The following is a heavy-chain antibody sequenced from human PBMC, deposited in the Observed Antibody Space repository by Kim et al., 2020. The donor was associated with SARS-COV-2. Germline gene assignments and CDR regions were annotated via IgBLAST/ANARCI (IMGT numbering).Heavy chain of an antibody. CDR3: VSKSTG. CDR1: GFTFSNYW. J-gene: IGHJ4*02. V-gene: IGHV3-7*01. Sequence: GGSLRLSCAASGFTFSNYWMTWVRQAPGKGLEWVANIKQDGSLKYYVNSVRGRFTVSRDNAKNSLYLPMNSLRVEDTGIYYCVSKSTGWGQETLVTVSS. CDR2: IKQDGSLK.